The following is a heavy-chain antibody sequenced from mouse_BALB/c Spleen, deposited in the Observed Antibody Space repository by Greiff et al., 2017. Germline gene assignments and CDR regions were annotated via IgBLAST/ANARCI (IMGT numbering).Heavy chain of an antibody. D-gene: IGHD2-4*01. Sequence: QVHVKQSGAELAKPGASVKMSCKASGYTFTSYWMHWVKQRPGQGLEWIGYINPSTGYTEYNQKFKDKATLTADKSSSTAYMQLSSLTSEDSAVYYCAREDYDGGYYAMDYWGQGTSVTVSS. CDR3: AREDYDGGYYAMDY. J-gene: IGHJ4*01. V-gene: IGHV1-7*01. CDR1: GYTFTSYW. CDR2: INPSTGYT.